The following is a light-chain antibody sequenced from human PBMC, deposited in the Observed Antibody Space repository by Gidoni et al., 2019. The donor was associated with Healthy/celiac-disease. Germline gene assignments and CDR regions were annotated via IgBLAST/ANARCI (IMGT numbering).Light chain of an antibody. CDR1: QGISSY. V-gene: IGKV1-8*01. Sequence: AFRMTQSPSSFPSSTGDGVTITCRANQGISSYLAWYQQKPGKAPKLLIYAASNLQRGVPSRISGSGSRTDFTLTISCLQSENFATYYCQQYNSYPLTFGPGTKVDIK. CDR3: QQYNSYPLT. CDR2: AAS. J-gene: IGKJ3*01.